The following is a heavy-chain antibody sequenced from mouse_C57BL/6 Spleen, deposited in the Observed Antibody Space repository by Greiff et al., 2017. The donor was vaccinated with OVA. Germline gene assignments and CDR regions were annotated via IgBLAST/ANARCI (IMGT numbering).Heavy chain of an antibody. D-gene: IGHD1-1*01. Sequence: VKLVESGPELVKPGASVKISCKASGYAFSSSWMNWVKQRPGKGLEWIGRIYPGDGDTNYNGKFKGKATLTADKSSSTAYMQLSSLTSEDSAVYFCARSYYSYARDYWGQGTSVTVSS. CDR3: ARSYYSYARDY. CDR1: GYAFSSSW. J-gene: IGHJ4*01. CDR2: IYPGDGDT. V-gene: IGHV1-82*01.